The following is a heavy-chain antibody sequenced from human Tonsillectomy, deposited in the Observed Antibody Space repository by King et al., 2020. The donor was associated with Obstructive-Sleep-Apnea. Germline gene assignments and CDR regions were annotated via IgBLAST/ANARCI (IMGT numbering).Heavy chain of an antibody. J-gene: IGHJ5*02. V-gene: IGHV3-21*01. D-gene: IGHD2-2*01. CDR3: ARDPLYCSSTSCYGVGWFDP. Sequence: VQLVESGGGLVKPGGSLRLSCAASGFTFSSYSMHWVRQAPGKGLEWVSSISSSSSYIYYADSVKGRFTISRDNAKNSLYLQMNSLRAEGTAVYYCARDPLYCSSTSCYGVGWFDPWGQGTLVTVSS. CDR1: GFTFSSYS. CDR2: ISSSSSYI.